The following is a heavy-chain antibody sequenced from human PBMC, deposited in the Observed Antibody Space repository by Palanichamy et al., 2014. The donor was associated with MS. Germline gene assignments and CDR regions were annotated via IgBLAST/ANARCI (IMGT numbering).Heavy chain of an antibody. J-gene: IGHJ4*02. V-gene: IGHV3-7*01. CDR2: IKQDGSDR. D-gene: IGHD4-23*01. Sequence: EVQLVEVVGGGLVQPGESLRLSCAASGFTFSSYWMSWVRQAPGKGLEWVANIKQDGSDRYYVDSVKGRFTISRDNPQNSLYLQMNSLRAEDTAVYYCARVDGNSGDYWGQGTLVTVSS. CDR3: ARVDGNSGDY. CDR1: GFTFSSYW.